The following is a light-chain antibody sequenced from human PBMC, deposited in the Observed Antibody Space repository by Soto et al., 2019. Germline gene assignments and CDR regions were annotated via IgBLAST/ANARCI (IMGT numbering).Light chain of an antibody. J-gene: IGLJ1*01. CDR2: DFS. V-gene: IGLV2-14*01. Sequence: QSALTQPASVSGSPGQSIAISCTGTSSDVGGYNYVSWYQPHPGKAPKLIVYDFSNRPSGVSNRFSGSKSGNTASLTISGLQDEDEADYYCSSYTSSSTYVFGTGTKLTVL. CDR1: SSDVGGYNY. CDR3: SSYTSSSTYV.